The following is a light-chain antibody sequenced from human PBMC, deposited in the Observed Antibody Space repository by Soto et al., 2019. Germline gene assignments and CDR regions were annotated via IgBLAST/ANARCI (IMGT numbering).Light chain of an antibody. V-gene: IGKV1-39*01. CDR3: QQSDSTPLA. CDR1: QNIGSY. CDR2: SAS. Sequence: DIQMTQSPSSLSAYVGDRVTITCRASQNIGSYLNWYQQKPGKAPNLLIFSASILQTGVPSRFSGSGSGTDFTLAISSLQPEDLATYFCQQSDSTPLALGGGTKVDIK. J-gene: IGKJ4*01.